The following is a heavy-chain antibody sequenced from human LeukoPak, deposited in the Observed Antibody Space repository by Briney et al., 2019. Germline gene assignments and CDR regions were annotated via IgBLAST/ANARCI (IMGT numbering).Heavy chain of an antibody. CDR2: ISSTSTST. CDR3: ARGRSGYYFDY. CDR1: GFTFSSVS. Sequence: GGSLRLSCAASGFTFSSVSMNWVRQAPGKGLQWVSYISSTSTSTYYADSAKGRFTISRDNAQNSLYLQMNSLGDDDTAVYYCARGRSGYYFDYWGQGTLVTVSS. D-gene: IGHD3-22*01. J-gene: IGHJ4*02. V-gene: IGHV3-48*02.